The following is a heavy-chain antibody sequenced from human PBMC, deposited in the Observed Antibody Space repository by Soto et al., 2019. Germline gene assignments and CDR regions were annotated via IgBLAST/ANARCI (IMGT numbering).Heavy chain of an antibody. J-gene: IGHJ5*02. Sequence: SVKVSCTASGGTFSSYAISWVRQAPGQGLEWMGGIIPIFGTANYAQKFQGRVTITRDTSASTAYMELSSLRSEDTAVYYCARTHGGGYYYTNWFDPWGQGTLVTVSS. D-gene: IGHD3-22*01. CDR3: ARTHGGGYYYTNWFDP. CDR1: GGTFSSYA. CDR2: IIPIFGTA. V-gene: IGHV1-69*05.